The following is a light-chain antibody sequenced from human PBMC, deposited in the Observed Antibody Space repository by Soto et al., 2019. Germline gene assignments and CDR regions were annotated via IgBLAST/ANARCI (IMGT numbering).Light chain of an antibody. V-gene: IGKV1-5*01. CDR1: QSIRSW. CDR2: DAS. CDR3: QQYNCYSSYT. J-gene: IGKJ2*01. Sequence: DIQMTQSPSTLSASVGDRVTITCRASQSIRSWLACYQQKPGKAPKLLIYDASTLQSGVPSRFSGSGSGTEVTITSSSLQPDDFALYYCQQYNCYSSYTFGQGTKVDIK.